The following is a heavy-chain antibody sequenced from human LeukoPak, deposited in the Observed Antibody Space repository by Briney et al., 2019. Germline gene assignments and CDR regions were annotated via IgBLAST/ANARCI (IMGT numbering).Heavy chain of an antibody. Sequence: GGSLRLSCVVSVFRFSSYAMSWVRQSPEKGLEWVSAFSGGASRTYYVDSVKGRFTISRDNSKNTLYLQMNSLRVEDTAVYYCAKKRRPVAGTDLFDYWGQGTLVTVSS. CDR2: FSGGASRT. CDR3: AKKRRPVAGTDLFDY. CDR1: VFRFSSYA. D-gene: IGHD6-19*01. J-gene: IGHJ4*02. V-gene: IGHV3-23*01.